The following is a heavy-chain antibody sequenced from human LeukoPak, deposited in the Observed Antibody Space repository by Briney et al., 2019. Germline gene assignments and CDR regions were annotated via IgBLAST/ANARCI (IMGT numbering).Heavy chain of an antibody. V-gene: IGHV4-31*03. Sequence: PSQTLSLTCTVSGGSISTGGYYWRWIRQHPGKCLEWIGYIYYSGTTYYNQSLKTRVTISVDTSQNQFSLKLSSVTAADTAVYYCARGEVGAWFDPWGQGTLVTVSS. CDR2: IYYSGTT. CDR3: ARGEVGAWFDP. CDR1: GGSISTGGYY. J-gene: IGHJ5*02. D-gene: IGHD1-26*01.